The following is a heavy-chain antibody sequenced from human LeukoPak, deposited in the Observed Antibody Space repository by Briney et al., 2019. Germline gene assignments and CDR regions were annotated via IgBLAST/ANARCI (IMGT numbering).Heavy chain of an antibody. J-gene: IGHJ4*02. CDR3: ARDPLTTVTVGYFDY. CDR2: ISYDGSNK. Sequence: GGSLRLSCAASGFTFSSYAMHWVRQAPGKGLEWVAVISYDGSNKYYADSVKGRFTISRDNSKNTLYLQMNSLRAEDTAVYYCARDPLTTVTVGYFDYWGQGTLVTVSS. D-gene: IGHD4-17*01. CDR1: GFTFSSYA. V-gene: IGHV3-30-3*01.